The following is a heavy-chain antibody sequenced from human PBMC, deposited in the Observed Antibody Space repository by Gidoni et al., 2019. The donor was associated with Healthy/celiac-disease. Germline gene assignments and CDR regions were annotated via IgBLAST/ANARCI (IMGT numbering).Heavy chain of an antibody. CDR3: ANAGQDGYNSRIKPHFDY. V-gene: IGHV3-23*01. CDR1: GFTFSSYA. Sequence: DVQLLESGGGLVQPGGSLRLSCAASGFTFSSYAMSWVRQAPGKGLEWVSAISGGGGSTYYADSVKGRFTISRDNSKNTLYLQMNSLRAEDTAVYYCANAGQDGYNSRIKPHFDYWGQGTLVTVSS. D-gene: IGHD5-12*01. CDR2: ISGGGGST. J-gene: IGHJ4*02.